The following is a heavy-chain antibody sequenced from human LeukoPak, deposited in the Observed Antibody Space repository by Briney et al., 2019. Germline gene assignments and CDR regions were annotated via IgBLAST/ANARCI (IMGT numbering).Heavy chain of an antibody. CDR3: ARAHRGDYGYWFDP. CDR1: GGSISSGSYY. V-gene: IGHV4-61*02. CDR2: AYSSGTT. D-gene: IGHD4-17*01. Sequence: PSQTLSLTCTVSGGSISSGSYYWTWIRQPSGKGLEWIGRAYSSGTTNYNPFLKSRVTISVDTSKNQFSLKLSSVTAADTAVYYCARAHRGDYGYWFDPWGQGTLVTVSS. J-gene: IGHJ5*02.